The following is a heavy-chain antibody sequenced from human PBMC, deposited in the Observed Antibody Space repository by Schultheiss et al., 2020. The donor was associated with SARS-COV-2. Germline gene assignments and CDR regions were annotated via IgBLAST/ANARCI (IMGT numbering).Heavy chain of an antibody. D-gene: IGHD6-19*01. CDR2: ISSSSATI. CDR1: GFTFANYE. Sequence: GGSLRLSCAASGFTFANYEMNWVRQAPGKGLEWISFISSSSATIHYADSVKGRFTISRDNAKNSLYLQMNSLRAEDTAVYYCARGEEWLVQEVFDYWGQGTLVTVSS. V-gene: IGHV3-48*03. J-gene: IGHJ4*02. CDR3: ARGEEWLVQEVFDY.